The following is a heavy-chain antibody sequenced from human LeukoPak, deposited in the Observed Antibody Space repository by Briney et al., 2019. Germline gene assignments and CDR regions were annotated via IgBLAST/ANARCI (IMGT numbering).Heavy chain of an antibody. CDR2: INQGGSEK. CDR3: ARVGREMATIFGY. J-gene: IGHJ4*02. V-gene: IGHV3-7*01. D-gene: IGHD5-24*01. CDR1: GFTFSSYW. Sequence: GGSLRLSCAASGFTFSSYWMSWVRQAPEKGLEWVANINQGGSEKYYVDSVRGRFTISRDNAKNSLYLQMNSLRADDTAVYYCARVGREMATIFGYWGQGTLVTVSS.